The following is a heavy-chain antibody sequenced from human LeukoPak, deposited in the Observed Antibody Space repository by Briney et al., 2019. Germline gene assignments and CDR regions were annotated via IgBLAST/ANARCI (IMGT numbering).Heavy chain of an antibody. D-gene: IGHD1-26*01. Sequence: PGGSLRLSCAASGFTFSNYGMHWVRQAPGKGLEWVAVISYDGSNKYYTDSVKGRFTISRDNSKNTLFLQMNGLRPEDTALYYCAKYPGGFTGIVNYYHMDAWGKGTTVTVSS. J-gene: IGHJ6*03. CDR2: ISYDGSNK. V-gene: IGHV3-30*18. CDR1: GFTFSNYG. CDR3: AKYPGGFTGIVNYYHMDA.